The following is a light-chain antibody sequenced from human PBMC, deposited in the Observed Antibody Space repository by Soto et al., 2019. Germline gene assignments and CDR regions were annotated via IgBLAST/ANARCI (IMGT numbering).Light chain of an antibody. CDR1: SNDVGGYNY. CDR3: TSYTSSVTLV. J-gene: IGLJ2*01. CDR2: EVT. V-gene: IGLV2-14*01. Sequence: QSVLTQPASVSGSPGQSITISCTGTSNDVGGYNYVSWYQHHPGKAPKLMIYEVTNRPSGVSNRFSGSKSGNTASLTISGLQAEDEADYYCTSYTSSVTLVFGGGTKLTVL.